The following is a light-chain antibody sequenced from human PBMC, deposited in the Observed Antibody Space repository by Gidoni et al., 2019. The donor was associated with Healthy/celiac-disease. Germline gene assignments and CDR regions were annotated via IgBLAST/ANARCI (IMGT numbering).Light chain of an antibody. J-gene: IGKJ2*01. CDR3: QQYGSSPPYT. CDR2: GAS. Sequence: IVLTQSPDTLSLSPGERATLSCRASQSVSSSYLAWYQQKPGQDPRLLIYGASSRATGIPDRFSGSGSGTDFTLTISRLEPEDFAVYYCQQYGSSPPYTFGQGTKLEIK. CDR1: QSVSSSY. V-gene: IGKV3-20*01.